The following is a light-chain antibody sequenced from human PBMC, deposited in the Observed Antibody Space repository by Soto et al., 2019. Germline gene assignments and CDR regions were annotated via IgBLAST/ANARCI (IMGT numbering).Light chain of an antibody. Sequence: EIVLTQSPGTLSLSPGERATLSCRASQSVSSNYLAWYQQRPGQPPRLLIFGASSRATGIPDRFSGRGSGTDVTLTISRLEPEDFAVYHCQQYGGAPWTFGQGTKVEVK. CDR1: QSVSSNY. CDR3: QQYGGAPWT. CDR2: GAS. V-gene: IGKV3-20*01. J-gene: IGKJ1*01.